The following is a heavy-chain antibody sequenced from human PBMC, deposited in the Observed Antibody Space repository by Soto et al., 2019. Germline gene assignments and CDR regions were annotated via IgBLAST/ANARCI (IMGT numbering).Heavy chain of an antibody. V-gene: IGHV3-30*18. CDR3: AKLPDGSSYAQDDAFDI. Sequence: GGSLRLSCAASGFTFSSYGMHWVRQAPGKGLEWVAVISYDGSNKYYADSVKGRITISRDNSKNTLNLQMNSLKTEDTAVYYCAKLPDGSSYAQDDAFDIWGQGTMVTVSS. CDR1: GFTFSSYG. J-gene: IGHJ3*02. D-gene: IGHD3-22*01. CDR2: ISYDGSNK.